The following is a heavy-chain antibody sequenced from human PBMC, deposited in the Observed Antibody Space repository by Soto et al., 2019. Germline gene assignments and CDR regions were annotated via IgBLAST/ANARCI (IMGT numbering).Heavy chain of an antibody. CDR2: ISPDGNDK. J-gene: IGHJ1*01. D-gene: IGHD6-25*01. CDR1: EVSFRMFG. V-gene: IGHV3-30*03. Sequence: QVQLVESGGGVVQPGRSLRLSCAASEVSFRMFGMHWVRQAPGKGLEWAATISPDGNDKYYADSGKGRFTISRDNSKNTLFLQMDSLRVEDTAVYYCATSSGRHPAYGFWGQGTLVSVSS. CDR3: ATSSGRHPAYGF.